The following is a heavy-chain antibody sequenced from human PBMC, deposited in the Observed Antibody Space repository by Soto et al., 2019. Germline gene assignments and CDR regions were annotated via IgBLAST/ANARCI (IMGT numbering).Heavy chain of an antibody. CDR1: GFTFSSYG. CDR2: IWYDGSNK. D-gene: IGHD6-19*01. J-gene: IGHJ6*02. CDR3: AGGYSSGWYYYYYGMDV. V-gene: IGHV3-33*01. Sequence: GGSLRLSCAASGFTFSSYGMHWVRQAPGKGLEWVAVIWYDGSNKYYADSVKGRFTISRDNSKNTLYLQMNSLRAEDTAVYYCAGGYSSGWYYYYYGMDVWGQGTTVTVSS.